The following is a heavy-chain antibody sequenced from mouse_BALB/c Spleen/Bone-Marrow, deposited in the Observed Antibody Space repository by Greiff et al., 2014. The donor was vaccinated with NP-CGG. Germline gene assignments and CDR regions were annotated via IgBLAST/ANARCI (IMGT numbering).Heavy chain of an antibody. D-gene: IGHD2-1*01. CDR1: GFTFTDYY. Sequence: DVQLVESGGGLVQPGGSLRLSCATSGFTFTDYYMSWVRQPPGKALEWLGFIRNKANGYTTEYSASVKGRFTISRDNSQSILYLQRNTLRAEDSATYYCAREGVYYGNPYWYFDVWGAGTTVTVSS. CDR3: AREGVYYGNPYWYFDV. J-gene: IGHJ1*01. CDR2: IRNKANGYTT. V-gene: IGHV7-3*02.